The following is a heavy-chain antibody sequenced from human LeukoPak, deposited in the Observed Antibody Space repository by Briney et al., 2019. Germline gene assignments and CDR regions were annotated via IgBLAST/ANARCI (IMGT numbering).Heavy chain of an antibody. CDR3: AKIGTVAPNFDFDY. Sequence: GGSLRLSCAASGFTFSSYAMSWVRQAPGKGLEWVSAISGSGGSTYYADSVKGRFAISRDNSKNTLYLQMNSLRAEDTAVYYCAKIGTVAPNFDFDYWGQGTLVTVSS. CDR2: ISGSGGST. D-gene: IGHD5-12*01. CDR1: GFTFSSYA. V-gene: IGHV3-23*01. J-gene: IGHJ4*02.